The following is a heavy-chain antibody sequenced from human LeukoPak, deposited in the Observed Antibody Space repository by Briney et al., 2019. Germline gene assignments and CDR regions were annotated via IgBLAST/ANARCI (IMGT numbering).Heavy chain of an antibody. CDR2: IYSGGST. CDR3: ARSYSSSRGTFDY. D-gene: IGHD6-6*01. CDR1: GFTVSSNY. Sequence: GGSLRLSCAASGFTVSSNYMSWVRQAPGKGLEWVSVIYSGGSTYYADSVKGRFTISRDNSKNTLYLQMNSLRAEDTAVYYCARSYSSSRGTFDYWGQGTLVTVSS. J-gene: IGHJ4*02. V-gene: IGHV3-53*01.